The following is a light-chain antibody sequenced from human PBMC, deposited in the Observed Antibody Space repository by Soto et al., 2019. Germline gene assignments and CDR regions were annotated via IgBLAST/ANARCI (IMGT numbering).Light chain of an antibody. CDR2: GAS. CDR3: QQSGNSPPT. CDR1: QSVSSTY. J-gene: IGKJ1*01. V-gene: IGKV3-20*01. Sequence: IVLTQSPGALSLSPGERATLSCRASQSVSSTYLVWYQQKPGQAPRLLIYGASSRATGIPDRFSGSGSGTDFTLTISRLEPEDFAVYYCQQSGNSPPTFGRGTKVDIK.